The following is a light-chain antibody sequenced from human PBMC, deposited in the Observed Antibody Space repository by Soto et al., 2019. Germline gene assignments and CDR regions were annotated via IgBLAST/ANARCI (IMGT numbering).Light chain of an antibody. Sequence: IVLTPSPVTLSWSPGERGTLSCTASQSVSSSYLAWYQQTPGRPPRLVNYAASSGATGITDWFRGSGAGTYFTPTISRLEPEDLAVYCYHQYGSSGTFGQGTKVDIK. CDR1: QSVSSSY. J-gene: IGKJ1*01. V-gene: IGKV3-20*01. CDR3: HQYGSSGT. CDR2: AAS.